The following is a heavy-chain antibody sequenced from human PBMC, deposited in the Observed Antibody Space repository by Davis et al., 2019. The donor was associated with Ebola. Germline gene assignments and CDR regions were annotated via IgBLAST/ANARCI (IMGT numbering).Heavy chain of an antibody. D-gene: IGHD3-10*01. CDR1: GYSFTSYW. CDR2: IDLGDSNT. J-gene: IGHJ4*02. CDR3: ARMGKSYYDSLWDY. Sequence: GESLKISCKGSGYSFTSYWIGWVRQMPGKGLEWMGIIDLGDSNTRHSPSFQGQVTISADKSIRTAYLQWSGLKASDTAMYYCARMGKSYYDSLWDYWGQGTLVTVSS. V-gene: IGHV5-51*01.